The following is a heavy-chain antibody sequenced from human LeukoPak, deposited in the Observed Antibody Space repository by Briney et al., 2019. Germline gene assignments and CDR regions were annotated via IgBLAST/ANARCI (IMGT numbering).Heavy chain of an antibody. J-gene: IGHJ3*02. CDR2: IYYSGST. CDR3: ARDGGYDYAAFDI. V-gene: IGHV4-39*02. D-gene: IGHD5-12*01. Sequence: SETLSLTCTVSGGSISSSSYYWGWIRQPPGKGLEWIGSIYYSGSTYYNPSLQSRVTISVDTSKNQFSLKLSSVTAADTAVYYCARDGGYDYAAFDIWGQGTMVTVSS. CDR1: GGSISSSSYY.